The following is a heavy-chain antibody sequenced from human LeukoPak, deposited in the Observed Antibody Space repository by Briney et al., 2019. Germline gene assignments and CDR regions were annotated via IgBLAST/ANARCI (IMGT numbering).Heavy chain of an antibody. J-gene: IGHJ6*02. Sequence: PGGSLRLSCAASGFTFSSYSMSWVRQAPGKGLEWVSCISGSGGSTYYADSVRGRFTISRDNAKNTLYLQMNSLRAEDTAVYYCATFPNVRYYYSGMDVWGQGTTVTVSS. V-gene: IGHV3-23*01. CDR2: ISGSGGST. D-gene: IGHD4/OR15-4a*01. CDR1: GFTFSSYS. CDR3: ATFPNVRYYYSGMDV.